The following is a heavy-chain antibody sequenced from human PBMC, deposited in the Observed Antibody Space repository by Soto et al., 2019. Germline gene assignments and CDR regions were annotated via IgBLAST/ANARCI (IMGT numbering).Heavy chain of an antibody. CDR1: GGSVSSGSYY. D-gene: IGHD5-18*01. V-gene: IGHV4-61*01. CDR2: IYYSGST. Sequence: SETLSLTCTVSGGSVSSGSYYWSWIRQPPGKGLEWIGYIYYSGSTNYNPSLKSRVTISVDTSENQFSLKLSSVTAADTAVYYCARVGYSYGLDYWGQGTLVTVSS. J-gene: IGHJ4*02. CDR3: ARVGYSYGLDY.